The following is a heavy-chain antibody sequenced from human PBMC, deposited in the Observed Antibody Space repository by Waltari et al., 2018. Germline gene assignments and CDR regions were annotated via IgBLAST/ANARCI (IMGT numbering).Heavy chain of an antibody. CDR2: IYSGGST. J-gene: IGHJ3*02. V-gene: IGHV3-53*01. Sequence: EVQLVESGGGLIQPGGSLRLSCAASGFTVSSNYMSWVRQAPGKGLEWVSVIYSGGSTYYADSVKGGFTISRDNSKNTLYLQMNSLRAEDTAVYYCARDKWAGATHHDAFDIWGQGTMVTVSS. D-gene: IGHD1-26*01. CDR3: ARDKWAGATHHDAFDI. CDR1: GFTVSSNY.